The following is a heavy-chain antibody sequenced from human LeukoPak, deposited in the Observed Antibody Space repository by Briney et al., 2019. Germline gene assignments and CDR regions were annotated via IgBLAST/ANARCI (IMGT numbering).Heavy chain of an antibody. CDR1: GYTFTEYY. CDR3: ARHRGSAWSSDYPRFDY. D-gene: IGHD5-12*01. CDR2: ISPYSGAT. J-gene: IGHJ4*02. Sequence: ASVKVSCKASGYTFTEYYLNWMRQAPGQGLEWMGWISPYSGATHYAQIFQGRVTMTRDTSISTAYMEVSSLRSDDSAVYFCARHRGSAWSSDYPRFDYWGQGTLVTVSS. V-gene: IGHV1-2*02.